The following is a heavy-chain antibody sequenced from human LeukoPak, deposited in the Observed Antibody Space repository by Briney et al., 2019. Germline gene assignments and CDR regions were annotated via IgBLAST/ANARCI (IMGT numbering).Heavy chain of an antibody. D-gene: IGHD6-6*01. CDR2: ISGSGGST. CDR1: GFTFSSYA. V-gene: IGHV3-23*01. Sequence: PGGSLRLSCAASGFTFSSYAMSWVRQAPGKGLEWVSAISGSGGSTYYADSVKGRFTISRDNSKNTLYLQMNSLRAEDTAVYYCAKSEQGASSSSWFDPWGQGTLVTVSS. J-gene: IGHJ5*02. CDR3: AKSEQGASSSSWFDP.